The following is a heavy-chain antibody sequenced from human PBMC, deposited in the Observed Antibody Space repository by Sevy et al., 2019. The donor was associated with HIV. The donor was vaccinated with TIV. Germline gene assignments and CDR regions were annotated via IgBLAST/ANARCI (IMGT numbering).Heavy chain of an antibody. CDR1: GFIFSNYA. CDR3: ARDPTFSSDTRGYYPFDS. V-gene: IGHV3-30*04. CDR2: ISYDGSNK. D-gene: IGHD3-22*01. J-gene: IGHJ4*02. Sequence: GGSLRLSCAASGFIFSNYAIHWVRRAPGKGLEWVAVISYDGSNKHYAASVKGRFTISRDNSRNTLFLQMNSLRLDDTAVYYCARDPTFSSDTRGYYPFDSWAREPWSPSPQ.